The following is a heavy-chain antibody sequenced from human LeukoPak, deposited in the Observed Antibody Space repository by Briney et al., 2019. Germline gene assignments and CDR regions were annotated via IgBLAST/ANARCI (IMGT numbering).Heavy chain of an antibody. CDR2: IYHSGST. V-gene: IGHV4-38-2*01. CDR1: GYSISSGYY. Sequence: SETLSLTCAVSGYSISSGYYWGWIRQPPGKGLEWIGSIYHSGSTYYNPSLKSRVTISVDTSKNQFSLKLSSVTAADTAVYYCAGQVGIVVVITTGGAFDIRGQGTMVTVSS. J-gene: IGHJ3*02. D-gene: IGHD3-22*01. CDR3: AGQVGIVVVITTGGAFDI.